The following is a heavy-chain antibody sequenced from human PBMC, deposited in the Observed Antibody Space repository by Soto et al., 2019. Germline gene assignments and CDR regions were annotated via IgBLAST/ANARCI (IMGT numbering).Heavy chain of an antibody. CDR3: ARGGADSYDYVWGSYRYDAFAI. Sequence: PSETLSLTCAVYGGSFSGYYWSWIRQPPGKGLEWIGEINHSGSTNYNPSLKSRVTISVDTSKNQFSLKLSSVTAADTAVYYCARGGADSYDYVWGSYRYDAFAIWGQGTMVTVSS. CDR2: INHSGST. V-gene: IGHV4-34*01. J-gene: IGHJ3*02. D-gene: IGHD3-16*02. CDR1: GGSFSGYY.